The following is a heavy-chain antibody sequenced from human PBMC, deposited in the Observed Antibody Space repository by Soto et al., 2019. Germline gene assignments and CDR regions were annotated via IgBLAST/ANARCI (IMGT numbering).Heavy chain of an antibody. CDR1: GGSISSSSYY. CDR2: IYYSGST. Sequence: SETLSLTCTVSGGSISSSSYYWGWIRQPPGKGLEWIGSIYYSGSTYYNPSLKSRVTISVDTSKNQFSLKLSSVTAADTAVYYCARGGYCSSTSCYHAFDIWRQGTMVTV. CDR3: ARGGYCSSTSCYHAFDI. D-gene: IGHD2-2*01. V-gene: IGHV4-39*01. J-gene: IGHJ3*02.